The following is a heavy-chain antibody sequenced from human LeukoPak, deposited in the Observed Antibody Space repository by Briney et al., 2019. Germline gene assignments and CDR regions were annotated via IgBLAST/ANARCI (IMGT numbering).Heavy chain of an antibody. CDR2: ISAYNGNT. D-gene: IGHD2-2*01. Sequence: ASVKVSCKASGYTFTSYGISWVRQAPGQGREWMGWISAYNGNTNYAQKLQGRVTMTTDTSTSTAYMELRSLRSDDTAVYYCARAKGFIVVGPDNWFDPWREGTLVTVSS. CDR1: GYTFTSYG. CDR3: ARAKGFIVVGPDNWFDP. V-gene: IGHV1-18*01. J-gene: IGHJ5*02.